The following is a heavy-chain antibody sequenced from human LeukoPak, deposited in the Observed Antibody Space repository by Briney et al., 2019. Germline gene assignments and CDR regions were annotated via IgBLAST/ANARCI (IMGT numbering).Heavy chain of an antibody. J-gene: IGHJ5*02. Sequence: ASVKVSCKASGYSFTNNGFSWVRQAPGQGLEWMGWISGYNGKTNYAQKFQGRVTMTTDTSTSTGYMELRNLRSDDTAVYYCARDDGWSVLRFDPWGQGTLVIVS. CDR1: GYSFTNNG. V-gene: IGHV1-18*04. CDR3: ARDDGWSVLRFDP. CDR2: ISGYNGKT. D-gene: IGHD3-3*01.